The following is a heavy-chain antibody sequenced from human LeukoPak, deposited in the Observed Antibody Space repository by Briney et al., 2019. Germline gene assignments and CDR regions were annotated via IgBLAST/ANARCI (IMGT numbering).Heavy chain of an antibody. CDR1: GFTFSSDG. J-gene: IGHJ4*02. CDR2: ISYDGSNK. V-gene: IGHV3-30*12. Sequence: GGSLRLSCAVPGFTFSSDGMQWVRQTPDKGQQPVAVISYDGSNKDYADSVKGLFTISRDNAKNTLYLQMNSLSAEDTAVYYCARAPSYSSSWGGKNYYFDYWGQGTLVTVSS. CDR3: ARAPSYSSSWGGKNYYFDY. D-gene: IGHD6-13*01.